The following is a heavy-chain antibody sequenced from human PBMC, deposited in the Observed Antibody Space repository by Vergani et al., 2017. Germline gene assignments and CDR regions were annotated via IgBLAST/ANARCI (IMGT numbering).Heavy chain of an antibody. Sequence: EVQLLESGGGLVQPGGSLRLSCAASGFTFSSYAMSWVRQAPGKGLEWVSAISCSGGSTYYADSVKGRFTISRDNAKNSLYLDMSSLRAEDTAVYYCVRDVRVSRTWGQGTLVAVSS. V-gene: IGHV3-23*01. CDR1: GFTFSSYA. CDR3: VRDVRVSRT. CDR2: ISCSGGST. J-gene: IGHJ3*01.